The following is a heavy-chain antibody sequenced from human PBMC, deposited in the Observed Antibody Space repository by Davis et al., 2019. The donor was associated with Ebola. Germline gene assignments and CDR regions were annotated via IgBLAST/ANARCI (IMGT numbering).Heavy chain of an antibody. J-gene: IGHJ3*02. V-gene: IGHV4-39*01. CDR2: IYYSGST. Sequence: MPGGSLRLSCAVSGGSISSSSYYWGWIRQPPGKGLEWIGSIYYSGSTYYNPSLKSRVTISVDTSKNQFSLKLSSVTAADTAVYYCATSGAFDIWGQGTMVTVSS. CDR1: GGSISSSSYY. CDR3: ATSGAFDI.